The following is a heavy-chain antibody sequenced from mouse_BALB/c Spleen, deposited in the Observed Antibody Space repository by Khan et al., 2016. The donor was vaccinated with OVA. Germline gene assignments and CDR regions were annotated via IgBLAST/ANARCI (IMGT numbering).Heavy chain of an antibody. CDR2: INPSNGDT. CDR1: GYTFTSFY. CDR3: ARSGYGNPFAY. Sequence: QVPLKQSGAELVKPGASVKISCKASGYTFTSFYMYWVKQRPGQGLEWIGGINPSNGDTHFYEKFKSKATLTVDKSSTTAYMQFSSLTSEDSAVYYCARSGYGNPFAYWGQGTLVTVSA. J-gene: IGHJ3*01. D-gene: IGHD2-1*01. V-gene: IGHV1S81*02.